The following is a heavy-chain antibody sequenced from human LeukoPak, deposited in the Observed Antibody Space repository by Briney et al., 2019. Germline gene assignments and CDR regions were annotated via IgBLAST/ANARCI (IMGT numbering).Heavy chain of an antibody. J-gene: IGHJ4*02. CDR2: INPGGST. CDR1: GGAFGGFF. V-gene: IGHV4-34*01. CDR3: ARGGYSRVFDY. Sequence: SETLSLTCGVYGGAFGGFFWTWIRQAPGKGLEWIGEINPGGSTNFNPSLKSRVTMSVDTSKNQFSLRLTPVTAADTALYYCARGGYSRVFDYWGQGTLVAVSS. D-gene: IGHD1-1*01.